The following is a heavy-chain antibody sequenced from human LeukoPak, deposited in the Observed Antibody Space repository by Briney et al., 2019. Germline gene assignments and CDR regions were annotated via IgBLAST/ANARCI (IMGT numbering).Heavy chain of an antibody. CDR3: ARVYNYYDSSGPIDY. J-gene: IGHJ4*02. V-gene: IGHV3-30*04. D-gene: IGHD3-22*01. Sequence: GRSLRLSCAASGLTFSSYAMHWVRQAPGKGLEWVAVISYDGSNKYYADSVKGRFTISRDNSKNTLYLQMNSLRAEDTAVYYCARVYNYYDSSGPIDYSGQGTLVTVSS. CDR1: GLTFSSYA. CDR2: ISYDGSNK.